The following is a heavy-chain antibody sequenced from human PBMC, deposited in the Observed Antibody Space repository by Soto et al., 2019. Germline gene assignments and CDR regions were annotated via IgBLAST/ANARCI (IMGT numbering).Heavy chain of an antibody. CDR2: INHSGST. J-gene: IGHJ4*02. CDR3: ARIHIAGTIFGVVITHYYFDY. Sequence: QVQLQQWGAGLLKPSETLSLTCAVYGGSFSGYYWSWIRQPPGQGLEWIGEINHSGSTNYNPSLKSRVTISVDTSKNQFSLKLSSVTAADTAVYYCARIHIAGTIFGVVITHYYFDYWGQGTLVTVSS. CDR1: GGSFSGYY. V-gene: IGHV4-34*01. D-gene: IGHD3-3*01.